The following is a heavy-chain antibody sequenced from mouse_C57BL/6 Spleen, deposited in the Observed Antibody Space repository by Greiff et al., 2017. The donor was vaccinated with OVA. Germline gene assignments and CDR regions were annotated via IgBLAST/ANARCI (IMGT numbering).Heavy chain of an antibody. Sequence: VQLVESGAELVRPGASVKLSCKASGYTFTDYSINWVKQRPGQGLEWIARIYPGSGNTYYNEKFKGKATLTAKKSSSTSYMLLSSLSSEDSAVYCGAREYGYPAGFAYWGQGTLVTVSA. CDR2: IYPGSGNT. CDR1: GYTFTDYS. CDR3: AREYGYPAGFAY. V-gene: IGHV1-76*01. J-gene: IGHJ3*01. D-gene: IGHD2-2*01.